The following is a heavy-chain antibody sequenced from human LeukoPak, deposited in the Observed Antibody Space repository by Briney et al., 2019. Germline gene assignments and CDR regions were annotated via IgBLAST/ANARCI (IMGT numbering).Heavy chain of an antibody. V-gene: IGHV3-30*03. CDR1: GFAFSSYG. CDR3: ARDLCWGCFDD. D-gene: IGHD3-10*02. CDR2: ISYDGSNK. J-gene: IGHJ4*02. Sequence: GGSLRLSCAASGFAFSSYGMHWVRQAPGKGLEWVAVISYDGSNKYYADSVKGRFTISRDNSRNTLYLQMNSLRVDDTAVYYCARDLCWGCFDDWGQGNLATVSS.